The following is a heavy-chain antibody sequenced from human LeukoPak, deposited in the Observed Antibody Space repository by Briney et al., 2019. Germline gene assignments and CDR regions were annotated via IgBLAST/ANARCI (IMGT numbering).Heavy chain of an antibody. Sequence: QPGGSLRLSCAASGFTFSSYAMSWVRQAPGKGLEWVSAISGSGGSTYYADSVKGRFTISRDNSKNTLYLQMNSLRAEDTAVYYCAKVPCSSTSCYMYYFDYWGQGTPVTVSS. CDR2: ISGSGGST. V-gene: IGHV3-23*01. CDR1: GFTFSSYA. J-gene: IGHJ4*02. CDR3: AKVPCSSTSCYMYYFDY. D-gene: IGHD2-2*01.